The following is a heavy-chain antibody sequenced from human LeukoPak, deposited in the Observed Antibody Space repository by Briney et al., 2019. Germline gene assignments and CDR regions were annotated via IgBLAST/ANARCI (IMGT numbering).Heavy chain of an antibody. V-gene: IGHV3-30*18. J-gene: IGHJ4*02. CDR3: AKRDSSGWPGANFDY. CDR1: GFTFSSYG. CDR2: ISYDGSNK. Sequence: GRSLRLSCAASGFTFSSYGMHWVRQAPGKGLEWVAVISYDGSNKYYADSVKGRFTISRDNSKNTLYLQMNSLRAEDTAVYYCAKRDSSGWPGANFDYWGQGTLVTVSS. D-gene: IGHD6-19*01.